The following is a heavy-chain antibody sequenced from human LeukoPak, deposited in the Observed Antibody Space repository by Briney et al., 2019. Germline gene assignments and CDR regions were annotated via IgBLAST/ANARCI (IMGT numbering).Heavy chain of an antibody. CDR2: ITPILGIA. V-gene: IGHV1-69*04. D-gene: IGHD4-17*01. CDR3: ARDAGDYGDFYYFDY. CDR1: GGTFSSYA. J-gene: IGHJ4*02. Sequence: SVKVSCKASGGTFSSYAISWVRQAPGQGLEWMGRITPILGIANYAQKFQGRVTITADKSTSTAYMELSSLRSEDTAVYYCARDAGDYGDFYYFDYWGQGTLVTVSS.